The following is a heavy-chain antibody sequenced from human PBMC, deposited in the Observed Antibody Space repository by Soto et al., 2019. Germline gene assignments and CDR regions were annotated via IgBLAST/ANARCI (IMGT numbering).Heavy chain of an antibody. D-gene: IGHD3-10*01. V-gene: IGHV5-51*01. Sequence: GESLKISCKGSGYSFTSYWIGWVRQVPGKGLEWMGIIYPGDSDTRYSPSFQGQVTISADKSISTAYLQWSSLKASDTAMYYCARHPPSMVPGAISYSSYSGMDVWGQGTTVTVSS. CDR3: ARHPPSMVPGAISYSSYSGMDV. CDR1: GYSFTSYW. J-gene: IGHJ6*02. CDR2: IYPGDSDT.